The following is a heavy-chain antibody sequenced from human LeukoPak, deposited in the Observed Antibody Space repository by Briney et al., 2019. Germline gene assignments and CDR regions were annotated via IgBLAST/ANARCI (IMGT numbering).Heavy chain of an antibody. J-gene: IGHJ4*02. D-gene: IGHD1-26*01. CDR3: ARVGASYDGLIDY. V-gene: IGHV1-18*01. CDR2: ISPYNGYT. CDR1: GYTFINSA. Sequence: GASVKVSCKASGYTFINSAIGWVRQAPGQGLEWMGWISPYNGYTKYAESLQGRVTMTTDTSTSTAYMEVRSLRSDDTAMYYCARVGASYDGLIDYWGQGTRVTVSS.